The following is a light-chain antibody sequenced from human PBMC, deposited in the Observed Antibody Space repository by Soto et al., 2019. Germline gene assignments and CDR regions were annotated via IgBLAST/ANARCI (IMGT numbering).Light chain of an antibody. J-gene: IGLJ2*01. CDR1: SSDVGSYNL. V-gene: IGLV2-23*03. CDR2: EGS. CDR3: CSYAGSSTFE. Sequence: QSALTQPASVSGSPGQSITISCTGTSSDVGSYNLVSWYQQHPGKAPKLMIYEGSKRPSGVSNRFSGSKSGNTASLTISGLQAEDEADYYCCSYAGSSTFEFGGGTTLTVL.